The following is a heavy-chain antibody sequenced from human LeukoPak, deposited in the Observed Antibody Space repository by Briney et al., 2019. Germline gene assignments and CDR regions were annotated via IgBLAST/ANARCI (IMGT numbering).Heavy chain of an antibody. CDR3: AKEVGVTMIEYYFDY. J-gene: IGHJ4*02. V-gene: IGHV3-43*01. D-gene: IGHD3-22*01. Sequence: PGGSLRLSCAASGFTFDDYTMHWVRQAPGKGLEWVSLISWDGGSTYYADSVKGRFTISRDNSKNSLYLQMNSLRTEDTALYYCAKEVGVTMIEYYFDYWGQGTLVTVSS. CDR1: GFTFDDYT. CDR2: ISWDGGST.